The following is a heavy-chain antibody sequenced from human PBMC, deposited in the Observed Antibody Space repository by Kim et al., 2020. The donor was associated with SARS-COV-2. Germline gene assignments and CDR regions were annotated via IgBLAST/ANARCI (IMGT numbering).Heavy chain of an antibody. D-gene: IGHD2-21*01. Sequence: GGSLRLSCAASGFIVNTYYMSWVRQAPGKGLEWVSVLHSDGSPYYADSVQGRFSISRDISKNTLYLQMNTLRAEDAAVYYCARANCDSDGCFSYFDSWG. CDR3: ARANCDSDGCFSYFDS. V-gene: IGHV3-53*01. CDR1: GFIVNTYY. CDR2: LHSDGSP. J-gene: IGHJ4*01.